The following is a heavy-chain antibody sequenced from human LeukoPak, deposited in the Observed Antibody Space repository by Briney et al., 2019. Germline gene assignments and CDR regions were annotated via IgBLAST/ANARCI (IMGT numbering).Heavy chain of an antibody. Sequence: SVEVSCNASGYTVTSYGISSWRQAPGHGVEWLGWISAYNGNTNYAQKHQDRGAVTEYTSSARTYRELCSWRSEDPDIYYCTTYGRGLRYFDWYRKGWFDPWGQGTLVTVSS. CDR2: ISAYNGNT. CDR1: GYTVTSYG. V-gene: IGHV1-18*01. D-gene: IGHD3-9*01. J-gene: IGHJ5*02. CDR3: TTYGRGLRYFDWYRKGWFDP.